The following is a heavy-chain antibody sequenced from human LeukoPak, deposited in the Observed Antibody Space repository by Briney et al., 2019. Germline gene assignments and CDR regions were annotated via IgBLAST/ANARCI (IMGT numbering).Heavy chain of an antibody. CDR1: GLTVSSNY. CDR3: VNLPGGGY. V-gene: IGHV3-66*02. J-gene: IGHJ4*02. CDR2: IYSGGNT. D-gene: IGHD7-27*01. Sequence: GGSLRLSCAASGLTVSSNYMTWVRQAPRKGLEWVSIIYSGGNTYYADSVKGRFAISRDNSKNTVYLQVNSLRAVDTAVYYCVNLPGGGYWGQGTLVTVSS.